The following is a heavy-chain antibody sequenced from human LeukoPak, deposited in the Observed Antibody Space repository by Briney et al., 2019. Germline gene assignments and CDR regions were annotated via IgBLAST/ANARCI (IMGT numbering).Heavy chain of an antibody. CDR2: MNGEGTTI. CDR3: AKDTHSFIAVAGGYFDY. V-gene: IGHV3-74*01. Sequence: PGGSLRLSCATSGLTFRTTWMHWVRQAPGKGLMWVSRMNGEGTTIDYADSVKGRFTISRDNAKNSLYLQMNSLRAEDTALYYCAKDTHSFIAVAGGYFDYWGQGTLVTVSS. J-gene: IGHJ4*02. D-gene: IGHD6-19*01. CDR1: GLTFRTTW.